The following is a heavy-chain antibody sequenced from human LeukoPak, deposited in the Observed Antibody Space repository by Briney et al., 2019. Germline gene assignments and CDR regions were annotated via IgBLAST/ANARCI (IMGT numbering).Heavy chain of an antibody. Sequence: ASVKVSCKASGYTFTSYDINWVRQATGQGFEWMGWMNPNSGNTGYAQKFQGRVTITRNTSISTAYMELSSLRSEDTAVYYCARDGYDSSGYYGYYYYYMDVWGKGTTVTVSS. CDR1: GYTFTSYD. D-gene: IGHD3-22*01. V-gene: IGHV1-8*03. CDR2: MNPNSGNT. CDR3: ARDGYDSSGYYGYYYYYMDV. J-gene: IGHJ6*03.